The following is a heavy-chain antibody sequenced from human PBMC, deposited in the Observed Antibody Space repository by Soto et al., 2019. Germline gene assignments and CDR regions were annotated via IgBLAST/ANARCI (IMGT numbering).Heavy chain of an antibody. CDR1: GFTFSNYA. V-gene: IGHV3-23*01. J-gene: IGHJ3*01. CDR2: IGGGDDI. D-gene: IGHD3-3*02. Sequence: VQLLESGGGLVQPGGSLRLSCEASGFTFSNYAMAWVRQTPGEGPEWVSTIGGGDDIFYAESVKGRFIISIDDSRSTMYMQMDNLRIEDTAIYFGEKDSISYNGIYDAFDVWGQGTVVTVSS. CDR3: EKDSISYNGIYDAFDV.